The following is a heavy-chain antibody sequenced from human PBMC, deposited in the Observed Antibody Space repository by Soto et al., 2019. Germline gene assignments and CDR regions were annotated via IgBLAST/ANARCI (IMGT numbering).Heavy chain of an antibody. CDR3: AKAWDY. J-gene: IGHJ4*02. Sequence: QVQLQESGPGLVKPSQTLSLTCTVSGGSISSGDYYRSWIRQPPGKGLEWIGFISNSGNTYYNPSLKSRITISADTSKNQFSLKLNSVTAADTAVYYCAKAWDYWGQGTLVTVSS. CDR2: ISNSGNT. V-gene: IGHV4-30-4*01. CDR1: GGSISSGDYY.